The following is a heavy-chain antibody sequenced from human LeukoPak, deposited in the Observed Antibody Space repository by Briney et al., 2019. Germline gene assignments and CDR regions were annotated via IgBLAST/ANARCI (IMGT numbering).Heavy chain of an antibody. D-gene: IGHD6-19*01. V-gene: IGHV3-48*02. J-gene: IGHJ4*02. Sequence: GGSLRLSCAASGFTFSSYSMNWVRQAPGKGLEWVSYISSSSSTIYYADSVKGRFTISRDNVKNSLYLQMNSLRDEDTAVYYCLGSGWSPHAYDYWGQGTLVTVSS. CDR1: GFTFSSYS. CDR3: LGSGWSPHAYDY. CDR2: ISSSSSTI.